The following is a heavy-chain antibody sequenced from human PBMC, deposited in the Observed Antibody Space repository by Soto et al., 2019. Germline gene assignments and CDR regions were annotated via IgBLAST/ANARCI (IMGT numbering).Heavy chain of an antibody. J-gene: IGHJ4*02. V-gene: IGHV3-53*04. CDR1: GFTVSSNY. CDR2: IYSGGIT. CDR3: AREPGYGDYYFDY. Sequence: GGSLRLSCAASGFTVSSNYMSWVRQAPGKGLEWVSVIYSGGITYYADSVKGRFTISRHNSKNTVYLQMNSLRAEDTAVYYCAREPGYGDYYFDYWGQGTLVTVSS. D-gene: IGHD4-17*01.